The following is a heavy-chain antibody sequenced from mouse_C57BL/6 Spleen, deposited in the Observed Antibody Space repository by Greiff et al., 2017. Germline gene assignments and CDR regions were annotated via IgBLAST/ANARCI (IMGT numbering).Heavy chain of an antibody. CDR3: ARNGIYGYDDYYAMDY. D-gene: IGHD2-2*01. Sequence: QVQLQQSGPGLVQPSQSLSITCTVSGFSLTSYGVHWVRQSPGKGLEWLGVIWSGGSTDYNAAFISRLSISKDNSKSQVFFKMNSLQADDTAIYYWARNGIYGYDDYYAMDYWGQGTSVTVSS. J-gene: IGHJ4*01. CDR1: GFSLTSYG. V-gene: IGHV2-2*01. CDR2: IWSGGST.